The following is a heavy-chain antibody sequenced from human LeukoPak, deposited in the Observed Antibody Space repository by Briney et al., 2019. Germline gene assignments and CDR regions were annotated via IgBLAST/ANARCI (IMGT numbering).Heavy chain of an antibody. CDR3: ARGYCTNGVCYTGLFDY. Sequence: GGSLRLSGAASGFTFSSYSMNWVRQAPGKGLEWVSYISSSSSTIYYADSVKGRFTISRDNAKNSLYLQMNSLRAEDTAVYYCARGYCTNGVCYTGLFDYWGQGTLVTVSS. D-gene: IGHD2-8*01. V-gene: IGHV3-48*01. CDR2: ISSSSSTI. CDR1: GFTFSSYS. J-gene: IGHJ4*02.